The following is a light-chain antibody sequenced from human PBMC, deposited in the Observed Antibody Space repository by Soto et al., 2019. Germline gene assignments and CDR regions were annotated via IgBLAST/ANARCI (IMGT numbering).Light chain of an antibody. CDR3: QQSYHTPYT. V-gene: IGKV1-39*01. CDR2: AAS. Sequence: DIQMTQFPSSLSASVGDRVTITCRTTQIIATYLNWYQPRPGKAPKLLIYAASTLQSGFPSRFTGGGSGTDFTLTISNLQPEDFATYFCQQSYHTPYTFGQGTKLDIK. J-gene: IGKJ2*01. CDR1: QIIATY.